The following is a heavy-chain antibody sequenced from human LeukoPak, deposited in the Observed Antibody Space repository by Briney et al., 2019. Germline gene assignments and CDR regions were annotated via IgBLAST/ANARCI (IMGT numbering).Heavy chain of an antibody. CDR3: ARDGEKFDAFDI. CDR2: IYYSGST. V-gene: IGHV4-59*11. Sequence: SETLSLTCTASGCTISSHYRSWIRQPPGKGLEWIGYIYYSGSTKYNLSLKSRVTISVDTSKNQFSLKLSSVTAADTAVYYCARDGEKFDAFDIWGQGTMVTVSS. J-gene: IGHJ3*02. D-gene: IGHD5-24*01. CDR1: GCTISSHY.